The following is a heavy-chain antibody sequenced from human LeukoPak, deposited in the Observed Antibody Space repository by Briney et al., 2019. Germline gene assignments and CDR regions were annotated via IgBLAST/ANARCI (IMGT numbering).Heavy chain of an antibody. CDR1: GYTFTSYA. Sequence: ASVKVSCKASGYTFTSYAMHWVRQAPGQRLEWMGWINAGNGNTKYSQKFQGRVTITRDTSASTAYMELSSLRSEDTAVYYCARDTPTSNGWYSHWGQGTLVTVSS. CDR3: ARDTPTSNGWYSH. V-gene: IGHV1-3*01. D-gene: IGHD6-19*01. CDR2: INAGNGNT. J-gene: IGHJ4*02.